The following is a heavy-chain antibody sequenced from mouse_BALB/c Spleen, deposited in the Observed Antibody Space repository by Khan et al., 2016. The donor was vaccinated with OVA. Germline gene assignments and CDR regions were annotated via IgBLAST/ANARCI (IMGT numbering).Heavy chain of an antibody. CDR1: GFSFTRYT. CDR2: ISSGSTYT. D-gene: IGHD2-1*01. V-gene: IGHV5-6-4*01. CDR3: TRDGNYAHWYFDV. J-gene: IGHJ1*01. Sequence: EVQLVESGGGLVRPGGSLKLSCAASGFSFTRYTMSWVRQTPEKRLEWVATISSGSTYTYYPDSVKGRFTISRDNAKNTLYLQMSSLKAEDTAMYYCTRDGNYAHWYFDVWGAGTTVTFSS.